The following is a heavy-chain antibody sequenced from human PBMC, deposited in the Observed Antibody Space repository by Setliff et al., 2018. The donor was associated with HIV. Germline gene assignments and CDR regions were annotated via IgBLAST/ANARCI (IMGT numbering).Heavy chain of an antibody. V-gene: IGHV1-8*01. Sequence: GASVKVSCKASGHTFTNVDIHWLRRATGQGLEWMGWMNPNTGVSGYALKFQARVTMTRDTPISTAYMELSSLTSEDTAVYYCARGKGVGGVVITGGLDVWGKGTTVTVSS. CDR3: ARGKGVGGVVITGGLDV. J-gene: IGHJ6*04. D-gene: IGHD3-10*01. CDR1: GHTFTNVD. CDR2: MNPNTGVS.